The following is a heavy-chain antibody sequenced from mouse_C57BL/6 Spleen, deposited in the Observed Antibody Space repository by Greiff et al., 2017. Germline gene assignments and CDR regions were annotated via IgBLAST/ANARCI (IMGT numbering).Heavy chain of an antibody. CDR2: IHPNSGST. V-gene: IGHV1-64*01. J-gene: IGHJ3*01. CDR1: GYTFTSYW. Sequence: VQLQQPGAELVKPGASVKLSCKASGYTFTSYWMHWVKQRPGHGLEWIGMIHPNSGSTNYNEKFKSKATLTVDKSSSTAYMQLSSLTSDDSAVYYCASVGTGTLAYWGQGTLVTVSA. CDR3: ASVGTGTLAY. D-gene: IGHD3-3*01.